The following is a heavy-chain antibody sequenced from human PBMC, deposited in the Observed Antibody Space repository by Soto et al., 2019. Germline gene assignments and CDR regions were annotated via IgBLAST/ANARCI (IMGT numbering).Heavy chain of an antibody. CDR1: GGSISSYY. CDR2: IYYSGST. D-gene: IGHD6-13*01. CDR3: ARVRFGSSSWYYFDY. V-gene: IGHV4-59*01. Sequence: SETLSLTCTVSGGSISSYYWSRIRQPPGKGLEWIGYIYYSGSTNYNPSLKSRVTISVDTSKNQFSLKLSSVTAADTAVYYCARVRFGSSSWYYFDYWGQGTLVTVSS. J-gene: IGHJ4*02.